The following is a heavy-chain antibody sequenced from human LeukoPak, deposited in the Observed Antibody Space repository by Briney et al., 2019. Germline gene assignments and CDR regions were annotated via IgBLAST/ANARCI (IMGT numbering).Heavy chain of an antibody. CDR3: ARHGNGMDV. J-gene: IGHJ6*02. Sequence: GESLQISCQGSGSRFTSYWIAWVRQLPGKGLEWMGIIYPGDSDTRYSPSFQGQVTISADKSISTAYLQWSSRKASDTAMYYCARHGNGMDVWGQGSTVTVSS. CDR1: GSRFTSYW. CDR2: IYPGDSDT. V-gene: IGHV5-51*01.